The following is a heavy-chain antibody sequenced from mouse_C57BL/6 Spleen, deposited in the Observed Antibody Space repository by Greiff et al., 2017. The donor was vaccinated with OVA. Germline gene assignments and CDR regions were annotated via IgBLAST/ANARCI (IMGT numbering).Heavy chain of an antibody. CDR3: ARHEDNYSNYGGGAMDY. Sequence: QVQLQQSGAELVKPGASVKLSCKASGYTFTEYTIHWVKQRSGQGLEWIGWFYPGSGSIKYNEKFKDKATLTADKSSSTVYMELSRLTSEDSAVYFGARHEDNYSNYGGGAMDYWGQGTSVTVSS. V-gene: IGHV1-62-2*01. J-gene: IGHJ4*01. D-gene: IGHD2-5*01. CDR2: FYPGSGSI. CDR1: GYTFTEYT.